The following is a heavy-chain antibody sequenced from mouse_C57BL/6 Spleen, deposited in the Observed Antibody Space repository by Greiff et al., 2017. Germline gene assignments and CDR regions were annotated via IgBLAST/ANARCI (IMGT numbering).Heavy chain of an antibody. CDR1: GYTFTSYW. CDR3: ARSVSSGYVGFDD. D-gene: IGHD3-2*02. Sequence: QVQLQQPGTELVKPGASVKLSCKASGYTFTSYWMHWVKQRPGQGLEWIGNINPSNGGTNYNEKFKSKATLTVAKSSSTAYMQLSSLTSGDSAVYYCARSVSSGYVGFDDWGQGTTLTVSS. CDR2: INPSNGGT. V-gene: IGHV1-53*01. J-gene: IGHJ2*01.